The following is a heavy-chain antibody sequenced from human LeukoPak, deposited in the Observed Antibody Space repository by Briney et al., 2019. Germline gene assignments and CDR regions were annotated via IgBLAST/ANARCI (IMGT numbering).Heavy chain of an antibody. CDR2: IYYSGST. CDR1: GGSISSSSYY. Sequence: SETLSLTCTVSGGSISSSSYYWGWIRQPPGKGLEWIGYIYYSGSTNYNPSLKSRVTISVDTSKNQFSLKLSSVTAADTAVYYCARDRIAAHRDWGQGTLVTVSS. D-gene: IGHD6-6*01. J-gene: IGHJ4*02. CDR3: ARDRIAAHRD. V-gene: IGHV4-61*01.